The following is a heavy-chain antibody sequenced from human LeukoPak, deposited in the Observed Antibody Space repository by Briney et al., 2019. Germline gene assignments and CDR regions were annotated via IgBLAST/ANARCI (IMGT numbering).Heavy chain of an antibody. Sequence: GASVKVSCKASGGTFSSYAISWVRQAPGQGLEWMGRITPILGIANYAQKFQGRVTITADKSTSTAYMELSSLRAEDTAIYYCAKAGYCSGGRCYVGNPIFYFDYWGPGTLVTVSS. D-gene: IGHD2-15*01. CDR2: ITPILGIA. J-gene: IGHJ4*02. CDR3: AKAGYCSGGRCYVGNPIFYFDY. V-gene: IGHV1-69*04. CDR1: GGTFSSYA.